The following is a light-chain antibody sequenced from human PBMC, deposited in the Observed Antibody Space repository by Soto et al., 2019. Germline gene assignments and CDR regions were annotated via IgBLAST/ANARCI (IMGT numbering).Light chain of an antibody. Sequence: QSALTQPASVSGSPGQSITISCTGSSSDVGSYNLVSWYQQHPGKAPKLMIYEGNKRPSGVSNRFSGSKSANTASLTISGLQTEDEADYYYAGTNTVVFGTGTKLTVL. J-gene: IGLJ1*01. V-gene: IGLV2-23*01. CDR1: SSDVGSYNL. CDR3: YYYAGTNTVV. CDR2: EGN.